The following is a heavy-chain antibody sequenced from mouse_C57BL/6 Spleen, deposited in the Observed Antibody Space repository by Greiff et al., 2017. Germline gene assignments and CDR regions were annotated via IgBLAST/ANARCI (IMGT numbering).Heavy chain of an antibody. Sequence: QVTLKECGPGILQPSQTLSLTCSFSGFSLSTFGMGVGWIRQPSGKGLEWLAHIWWDDDTYYNPALKSRLTIAKDTSKNQVFLKIAHVDTADTATYYCARFDGYYKGYFDDWGQGTTLTVSS. D-gene: IGHD2-3*01. CDR1: GFSLSTFGMG. V-gene: IGHV8-8*01. CDR3: ARFDGYYKGYFDD. J-gene: IGHJ2*01. CDR2: IWWDDDT.